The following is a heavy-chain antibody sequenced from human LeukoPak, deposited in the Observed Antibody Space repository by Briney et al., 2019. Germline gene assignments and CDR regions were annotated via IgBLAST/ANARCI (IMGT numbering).Heavy chain of an antibody. CDR3: VRVITIFGVVDY. Sequence: ASVKVSCKASGYTFTGYYMHWVRQAPGQGLEWMGRINPNSGGTNYAQKFQGRVTMTRDTSISTAYMELSRLRSDDTAVYYCVRVITIFGVVDYWGQGTLVTVSS. V-gene: IGHV1-2*06. CDR1: GYTFTGYY. J-gene: IGHJ4*02. D-gene: IGHD3-3*01. CDR2: INPNSGGT.